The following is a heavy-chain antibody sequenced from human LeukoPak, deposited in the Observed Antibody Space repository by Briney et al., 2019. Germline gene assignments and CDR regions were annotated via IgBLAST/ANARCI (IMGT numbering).Heavy chain of an antibody. CDR2: IWYDGSNK. V-gene: IGHV3-33*01. CDR1: GFTFSSYG. CDR3: ARDSWGYYDSSGYLAYYFDY. D-gene: IGHD3-22*01. Sequence: GGSLGLSCAASGFTFSSYGMHWVRQAPGKGLEWVAVIWYDGSNKYYADSVKGRFTISRDNSKNTLFLQMHSLRAEDTAVYYCARDSWGYYDSSGYLAYYFDYWGQGTLVTVSS. J-gene: IGHJ4*02.